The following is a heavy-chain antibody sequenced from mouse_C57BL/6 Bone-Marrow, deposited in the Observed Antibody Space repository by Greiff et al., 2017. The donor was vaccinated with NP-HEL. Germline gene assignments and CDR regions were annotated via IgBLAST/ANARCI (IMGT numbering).Heavy chain of an antibody. J-gene: IGHJ2*01. CDR1: GFTFSSYG. CDR2: ISSGGSYT. V-gene: IGHV5-6*01. CDR3: ARHYYGSSCFDY. Sequence: EVQRVESGGDLVKPGGSLKLSCAASGFTFSSYGMSWVRQTPDKRLEWVATISSGGSYTYYPDSVQGRFTISRDNAKNTLYLQMSSLKSEDTAMYYCARHYYGSSCFDYWGQGTTLTVSS. D-gene: IGHD1-1*01.